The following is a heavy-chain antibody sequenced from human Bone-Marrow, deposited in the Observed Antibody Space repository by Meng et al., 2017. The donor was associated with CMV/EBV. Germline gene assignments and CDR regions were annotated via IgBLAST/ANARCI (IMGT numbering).Heavy chain of an antibody. CDR2: IIPILGIA. CDR3: ARDVGLTTVTTNGMAV. CDR1: GGTFSSYT. J-gene: IGHJ6*02. V-gene: IGHV1-69*04. Sequence: SVKVSCKASGGTFSSYTISWVRQAPGQGLEWMGRIIPILGIANYAQKFQGRVTITADKSTSTAYMELSSLRSEDTAVYYCARDVGLTTVTTNGMAVWGQGTTVTVSS. D-gene: IGHD4-11*01.